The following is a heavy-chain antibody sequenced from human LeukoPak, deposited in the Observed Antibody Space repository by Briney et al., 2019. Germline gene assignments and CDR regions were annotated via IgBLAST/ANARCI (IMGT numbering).Heavy chain of an antibody. V-gene: IGHV4-59*08. Sequence: SETLSLTCTVSGGSISSYYWSWIRQPPGKGLEWIGYIYYSGSTNYNPSLKSRVTISVDTSKNQFSLKLSSVTAADTAVYYCARHYYYDSSTSSFDYWGQGTLVTVSS. CDR1: GGSISSYY. J-gene: IGHJ4*02. D-gene: IGHD3-22*01. CDR3: ARHYYYDSSTSSFDY. CDR2: IYYSGST.